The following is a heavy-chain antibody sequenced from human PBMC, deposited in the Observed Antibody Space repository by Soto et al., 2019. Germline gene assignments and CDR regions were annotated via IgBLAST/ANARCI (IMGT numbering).Heavy chain of an antibody. CDR3: ARGDYYDSSGYFPGGMDV. J-gene: IGHJ6*02. CDR2: IYYSGST. D-gene: IGHD3-22*01. CDR1: GDSISSGDYY. V-gene: IGHV4-30-4*01. Sequence: PSETLSLTCTVSGDSISSGDYYWSWIRQPPGKGLEWIGYIYYSGSTYYNPSLKSRVTISVDTSKNQFSLKLSSVTAADAAVYYCARGDYYDSSGYFPGGMDVWGQGTTVTVSS.